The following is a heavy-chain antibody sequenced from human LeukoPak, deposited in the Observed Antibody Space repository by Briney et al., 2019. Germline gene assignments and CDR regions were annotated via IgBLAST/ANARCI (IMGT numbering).Heavy chain of an antibody. Sequence: ASVKVSCKASGYTFTSNYIHWVRQAPGQGLEWMGMIYPRDGSTSYAQKFQGRVTITADESTSTAYMELSSLRSEDTAVYYCATWETQPFGSYWSSWGQGTLVTVSS. CDR1: GYTFTSNY. V-gene: IGHV1-46*01. CDR2: IYPRDGST. J-gene: IGHJ4*02. D-gene: IGHD1-26*01. CDR3: ATWETQPFGSYWSS.